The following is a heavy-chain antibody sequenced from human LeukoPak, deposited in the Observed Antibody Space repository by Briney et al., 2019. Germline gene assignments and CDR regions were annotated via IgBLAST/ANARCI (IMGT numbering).Heavy chain of an antibody. J-gene: IGHJ5*02. D-gene: IGHD3-10*01. V-gene: IGHV3-11*05. CDR1: GFTFSDYY. Sequence: GGSLRLSCAASGFTFSDYYMTWIRQAPGKGLEWVSYISSSSSYTEYADSVKGRFTISRDNAKNSVYLQMNSLRADDTAGYYCAREGGYGSGRGWFDPWGQGTLVTVSS. CDR3: AREGGYGSGRGWFDP. CDR2: ISSSSSYT.